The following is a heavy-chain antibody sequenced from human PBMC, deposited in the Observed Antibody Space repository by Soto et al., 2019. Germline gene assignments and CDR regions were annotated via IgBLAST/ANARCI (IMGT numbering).Heavy chain of an antibody. CDR3: ARGKRLSVYYYGSGSYLHNWFDP. CDR2: INHSGST. CDR1: GGSFSGYY. D-gene: IGHD3-10*01. Sequence: SETLSLTCAVYGGSFSGYYWSWIRQPPGKGLEWIGEINHSGSTNYNPSLKSRVTISVDTSKNQFSLKLSSVTAADTAVYYCARGKRLSVYYYGSGSYLHNWFDPRGQGTLVTVS. J-gene: IGHJ5*02. V-gene: IGHV4-34*01.